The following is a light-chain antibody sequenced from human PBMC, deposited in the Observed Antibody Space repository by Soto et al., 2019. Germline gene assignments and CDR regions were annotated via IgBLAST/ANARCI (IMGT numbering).Light chain of an antibody. CDR2: EVS. J-gene: IGLJ1*01. Sequence: QSVLTQPASVSGSPGQSITISCTGTSSDVGGYNYVSWYQQHPGKAPKLMIYEVSNRPSGVSNRFSGSKSGNTASLTISGLQAEDEADYYCSSYTSRSTLYVFGTGTKGTVL. V-gene: IGLV2-14*01. CDR1: SSDVGGYNY. CDR3: SSYTSRSTLYV.